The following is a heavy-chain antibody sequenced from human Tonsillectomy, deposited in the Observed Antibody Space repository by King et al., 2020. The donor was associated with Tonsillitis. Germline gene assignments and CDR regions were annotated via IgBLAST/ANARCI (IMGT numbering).Heavy chain of an antibody. J-gene: IGHJ6*02. CDR3: ASDCSGGSCYPYYYGMGV. CDR1: GFTFSSYS. V-gene: IGHV3-21*01. D-gene: IGHD2-15*01. CDR2: ISSSSEI. Sequence: VQLVESGGGLVKPGGSLRLSCAASGFTFSSYSMNWVRQAPGKGLEWVSSISSSSEIYYADSGKGRIAITRDNAKHRLFLQMNSLRADDTAVYYCASDCSGGSCYPYYYGMGVWGQGTTVTVSS.